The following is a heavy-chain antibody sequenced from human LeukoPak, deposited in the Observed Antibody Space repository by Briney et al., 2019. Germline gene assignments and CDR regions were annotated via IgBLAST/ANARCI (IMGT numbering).Heavy chain of an antibody. CDR3: ARAYCTNGVCYGIRFDY. V-gene: IGHV1-2*02. Sequence: ASVKVSCKASGYTFTGYYMHWVRQAPGQGLEWMGWINPNSGGTNYAQKLQGRVTMTRDTSISTAYMELSRLRSDDTAVYYCARAYCTNGVCYGIRFDYWGQGTLVTVSS. D-gene: IGHD2-8*01. J-gene: IGHJ4*02. CDR1: GYTFTGYY. CDR2: INPNSGGT.